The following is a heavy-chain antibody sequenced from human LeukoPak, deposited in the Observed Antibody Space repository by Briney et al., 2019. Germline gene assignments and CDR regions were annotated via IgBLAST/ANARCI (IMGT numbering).Heavy chain of an antibody. J-gene: IGHJ4*02. CDR2: IYYSGST. Sequence: SETLSLTCTVSGGSISSYYWNWIRQPPGKGLEWIGYIYYSGSTNYNPSLKSRVTISVDTSKNQFSLKLSSVTAADTAVYYCARIVDPGGYDILTGYYRRGYYFDYWGQGTLVTVSS. CDR1: GGSISSYY. D-gene: IGHD3-9*01. CDR3: ARIVDPGGYDILTGYYRRGYYFDY. V-gene: IGHV4-59*01.